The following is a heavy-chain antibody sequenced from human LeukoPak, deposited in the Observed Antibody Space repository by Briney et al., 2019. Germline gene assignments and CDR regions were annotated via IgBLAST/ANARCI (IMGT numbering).Heavy chain of an antibody. CDR1: GYTFTDYY. D-gene: IGHD6-19*01. V-gene: IGHV1-2*02. Sequence: ASVKVSCKPSGYTFTDYYMLWVRQAPGQGLEWMGWINPNSGGTKYAQKFQGRVTMTRDTSISTAYMELSRLRSDDTAVYYCARETGTSSGWDYWGQGTLVTVSS. J-gene: IGHJ4*02. CDR3: ARETGTSSGWDY. CDR2: INPNSGGT.